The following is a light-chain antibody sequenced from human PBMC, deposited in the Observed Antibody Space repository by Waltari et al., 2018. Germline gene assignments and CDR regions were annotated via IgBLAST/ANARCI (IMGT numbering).Light chain of an antibody. CDR1: QSLQHTNGNTY. CDR2: LGF. CDR3: MQALQTPYT. J-gene: IGKJ2*01. Sequence: DIVMTQSPVSLPVTPGEQASISCRSSQSLQHTNGNTYVDWYLQKPGQSPQILIGLGFDRASGVPDRCSGSGSGTDFTLEISSVEAEDVGVYYCMQALQTPYTFGQGTKLEI. V-gene: IGKV2-28*01.